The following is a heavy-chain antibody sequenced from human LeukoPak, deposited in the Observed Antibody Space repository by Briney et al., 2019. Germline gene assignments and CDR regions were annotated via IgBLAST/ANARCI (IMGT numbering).Heavy chain of an antibody. CDR3: ARGPPYYDYVWGSYRPFDY. CDR2: INHSGST. Sequence: MSSETLSLTCAVYGGSFSGYYWSWIRQPPGKGLEWIGEINHSGSTNYNPSLKSRVTISVDTSKNQFSLKLSSVTAADTAVYYCARGPPYYDYVWGSYRPFDYWGQRTLVTVSS. D-gene: IGHD3-16*02. CDR1: GGSFSGYY. V-gene: IGHV4-34*01. J-gene: IGHJ4*02.